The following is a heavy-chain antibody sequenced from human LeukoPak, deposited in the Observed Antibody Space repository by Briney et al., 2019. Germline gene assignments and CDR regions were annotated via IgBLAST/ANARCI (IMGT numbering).Heavy chain of an antibody. J-gene: IGHJ4*02. Sequence: GGSLRLSCAASGFTFSSYAMYWVRQSPGKGLEWVAVISYDGSNKYYADSVKGRFAISRDNSKNTLYLQMNSLRAEDTAVYYCARDARTVGITMIVVGFDYWGQGTLVTVSS. D-gene: IGHD3-22*01. V-gene: IGHV3-30*09. CDR2: ISYDGSNK. CDR1: GFTFSSYA. CDR3: ARDARTVGITMIVVGFDY.